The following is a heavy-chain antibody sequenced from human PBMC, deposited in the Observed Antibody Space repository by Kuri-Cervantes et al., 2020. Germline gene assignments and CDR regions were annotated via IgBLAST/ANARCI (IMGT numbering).Heavy chain of an antibody. J-gene: IGHJ4*02. CDR3: AKLTRSTRPPGFDY. Sequence: GGSLRLSCAASGFTFSSYDMHWVRQATGKGLEWVSAIGTAGDTYYPGSVKGRFTISRENAKNSLYLQMNSLRAEDTAVYYCAKLTRSTRPPGFDYWGQGTLVTVSS. V-gene: IGHV3-13*01. CDR2: IGTAGDT. CDR1: GFTFSSYD. D-gene: IGHD2-2*01.